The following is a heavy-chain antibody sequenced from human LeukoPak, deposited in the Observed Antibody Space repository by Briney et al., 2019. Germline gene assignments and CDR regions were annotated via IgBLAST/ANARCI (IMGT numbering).Heavy chain of an antibody. CDR1: AYTFTDYY. V-gene: IGHV1-2*02. J-gene: IGHJ4*02. D-gene: IGHD3-22*01. CDR2: INPDIGDT. CDR3: ARATYYYDSSGPQGFY. Sequence: GASVKVSCKASAYTFTDYYIHWVRQAPGQGLEWMGWINPDIGDTDYAQKFQGRVTMTRDTSITTAYMELTSLISDDTAVYYCARATYYYDSSGPQGFYWGQGTLVTVSS.